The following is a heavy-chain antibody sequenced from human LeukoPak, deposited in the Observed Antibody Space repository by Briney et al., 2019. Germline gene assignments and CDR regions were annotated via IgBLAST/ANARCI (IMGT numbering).Heavy chain of an antibody. V-gene: IGHV4-59*01. CDR1: GGSISSYY. CDR3: ARVSWRDYYGSSGSLNWFDP. Sequence: PSETLSLTCTVSGGSISSYYWSWIRQPPGKGLEWIGYIYYSGSTNYNPSLKSRVTISVDTSKNQFSLKLSSVTAAGTAVYYCARVSWRDYYGSSGSLNWFDPWGQGTLVTVSS. J-gene: IGHJ5*02. D-gene: IGHD3-22*01. CDR2: IYYSGST.